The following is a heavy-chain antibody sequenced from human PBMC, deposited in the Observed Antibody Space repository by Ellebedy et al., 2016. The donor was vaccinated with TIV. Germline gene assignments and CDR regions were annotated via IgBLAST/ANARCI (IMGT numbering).Heavy chain of an antibody. CDR2: ITSSGDIK. CDR1: GFNFSDYY. D-gene: IGHD2-2*01. CDR3: TRDPGSTLFYYYYGMDV. Sequence: GGSLRLSCAGSGFNFSDYYMSWVRQAPGKGLEWLAYITSSGDIKYYTDSVKGRFTISRDNANSSLHLQMNRLRAEDTAVYYCTRDPGSTLFYYYYGMDVWGQGTTVTVSS. V-gene: IGHV3-11*01. J-gene: IGHJ6*02.